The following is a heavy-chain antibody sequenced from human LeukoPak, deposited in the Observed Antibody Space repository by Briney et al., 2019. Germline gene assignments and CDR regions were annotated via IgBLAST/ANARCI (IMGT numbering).Heavy chain of an antibody. CDR3: ARSTHSGSYPYYFDS. Sequence: SGPALVKPTQTLTLTCTFSGFSLTTSGVCVNCIRQPPGKALEWLARIDWDDDEYYSTSLKTRLTISKDTSKNQVVLTMTNMDPVDTATYYCARSTHSGSYPYYFDSWGQGTLVTVSS. J-gene: IGHJ4*02. CDR2: IDWDDDE. D-gene: IGHD1-26*01. CDR1: GFSLTTSGVC. V-gene: IGHV2-70*11.